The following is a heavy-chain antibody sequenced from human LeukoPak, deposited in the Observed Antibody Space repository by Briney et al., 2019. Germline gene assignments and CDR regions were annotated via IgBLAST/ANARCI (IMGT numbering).Heavy chain of an antibody. CDR3: AKDPLAGYYGSGSYTNYYFDY. J-gene: IGHJ4*02. V-gene: IGHV3-30*02. D-gene: IGHD3-10*01. CDR2: IRYDGSNK. CDR1: GLTFSSYG. Sequence: GGSLRLSCAASGLTFSSYGMHWVRQAPGKGLEWVAFIRYDGSNKYYADSVKGRFTISRDNSKNTLYLQMNSLRAEDTAVYYCAKDPLAGYYGSGSYTNYYFDYWGQGTLVTVSS.